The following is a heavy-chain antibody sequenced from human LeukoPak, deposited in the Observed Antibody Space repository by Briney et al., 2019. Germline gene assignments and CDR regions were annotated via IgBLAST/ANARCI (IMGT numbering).Heavy chain of an antibody. D-gene: IGHD6-6*01. CDR2: IYPSDSYT. J-gene: IGHJ4*02. V-gene: IGHV5-10-1*01. CDR1: GYXFTSYW. CDR3: ARSSSSGYYFDY. Sequence: GESLKISCNGSGYXFTSYWIGWVRQMPGKGLEWMGIIYPSDSYTNYSPSFQGHVTISADKSISTAYLQWSSLKASDTAMYYCARSSSSGYYFDYWGQGTLVTVSS.